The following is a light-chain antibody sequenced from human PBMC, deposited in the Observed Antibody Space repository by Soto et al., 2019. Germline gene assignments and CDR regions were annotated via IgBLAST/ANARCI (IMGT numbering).Light chain of an antibody. CDR2: EVS. CDR1: SSDIGGYDY. Sequence: QSALTQPPSASGSPGQSVTISCTGTSSDIGGYDYVSWYQQHPDKAPKLMIYEVSKRPSGVPDRFSGSKSGNTASLTVSGLQAEDDADYYCSSYAGSNNLVFGGGTKLTVL. CDR3: SSYAGSNNLV. V-gene: IGLV2-8*01. J-gene: IGLJ2*01.